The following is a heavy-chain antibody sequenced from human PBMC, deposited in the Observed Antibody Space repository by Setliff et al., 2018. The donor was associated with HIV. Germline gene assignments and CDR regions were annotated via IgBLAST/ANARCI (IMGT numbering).Heavy chain of an antibody. D-gene: IGHD2-15*01. CDR3: ARGGASSKYLDP. CDR2: ISDSGTT. CDR1: GGSISPYY. J-gene: IGHJ5*02. V-gene: IGHV4-59*01. Sequence: PSETLSLTCTVSGGSISPYYWSWIRQPPGKGLEWIAWISDSGTTNYNPSLKSRVTLSVDTSKNQFSLSLTSVIGADTAVYYCARGGASSKYLDPWGQGTLVTVSS.